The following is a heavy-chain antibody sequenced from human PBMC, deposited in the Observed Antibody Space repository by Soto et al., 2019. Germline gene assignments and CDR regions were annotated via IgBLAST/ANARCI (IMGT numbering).Heavy chain of an antibody. Sequence: EVQLLESGGGWVQPGGSMRLSCAASGFTFSSYAMSLGRQDPGKGLEWVSAISGSGGSTYYADSVKGRFTISRDNSKNTLYLQINILRAEDTAVYYCAKDFLSLLSGGSVVPAVSFAPWGQGTLVPVSS. CDR2: ISGSGGST. J-gene: IGHJ5*02. CDR3: AKDFLSLLSGGSVVPAVSFAP. V-gene: IGHV3-23*01. D-gene: IGHD2-2*01. CDR1: GFTFSSYA.